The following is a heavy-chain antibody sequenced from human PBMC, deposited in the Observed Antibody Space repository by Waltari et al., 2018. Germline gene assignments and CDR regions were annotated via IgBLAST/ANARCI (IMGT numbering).Heavy chain of an antibody. J-gene: IGHJ4*02. V-gene: IGHV3-66*01. CDR3: VTSPSGWFYFDD. CDR2: MYGGGNS. D-gene: IGHD6-19*01. Sequence: EVQLVDSGGGLVHRGGSLRLSCLAFGFALSNKYIHWFRPGPGKGLEWVAVMYGGGNSFYADSVRGRFTISRDHSKNTLYLQMNSLRVEDTAVYYCVTSPSGWFYFDDWGQGALVTVSS. CDR1: GFALSNKY.